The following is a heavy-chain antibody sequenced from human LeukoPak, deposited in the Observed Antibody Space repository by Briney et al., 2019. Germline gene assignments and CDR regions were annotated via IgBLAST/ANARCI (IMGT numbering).Heavy chain of an antibody. CDR2: FDPEDGER. J-gene: IGHJ4*02. D-gene: IGHD2-15*01. V-gene: IGHV1-24*01. CDR1: GYTLSELS. CDR3: ARVRGSGGTQYYFDY. Sequence: ASVKVSCKVSGYTLSELSMHWVRQAPGKGLEWMGGFDPEDGERIYAQKFQGRVTMTEDTSTDTAYMELSSLRSDDTAVYYCARVRGSGGTQYYFDYWGQGTLVTVSS.